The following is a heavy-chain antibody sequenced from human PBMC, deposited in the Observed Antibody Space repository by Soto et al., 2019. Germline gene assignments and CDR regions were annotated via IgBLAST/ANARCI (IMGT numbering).Heavy chain of an antibody. CDR3: AKSLRPSLTTGYWFDT. CDR2: IGGDGRTT. J-gene: IGHJ5*02. V-gene: IGHV3-23*01. D-gene: IGHD4-17*01. CDR1: GFTVITYA. Sequence: EVQLLESGGGLVQPGGSLRLSCAGSGFTVITYAMSWVRQAPGKGLEGISSIGGDGRTTYYAGSVKGRVSISREWSKKTVYMRITNLRAEDTAIEYCAKSLRPSLTTGYWFDTWGQGTLVTVSS.